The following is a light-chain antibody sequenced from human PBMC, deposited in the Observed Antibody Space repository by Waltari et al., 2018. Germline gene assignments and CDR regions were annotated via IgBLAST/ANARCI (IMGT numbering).Light chain of an antibody. V-gene: IGKV3-15*01. CDR3: HQYNDWPPT. CDR1: QSVSTN. CDR2: GAA. J-gene: IGKJ1*01. Sequence: EVVMTQSPATLSVSPGERATLSCRASQSVSTNLAWSQRKPGQAPRLLIYGAAVRATDIPARFSGSGSGTEFTLTISSLQSEDFAVYYCHQYNDWPPTFGQGTTVEIK.